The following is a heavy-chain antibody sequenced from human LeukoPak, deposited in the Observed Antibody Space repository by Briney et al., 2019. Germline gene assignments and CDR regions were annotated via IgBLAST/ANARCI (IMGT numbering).Heavy chain of an antibody. CDR2: IYYSGST. D-gene: IGHD6-13*01. J-gene: IGHJ4*02. CDR3: ANGDIAAAGVFDY. CDR1: GGSISSSSYY. Sequence: SETLSLTCTVSGGSISSSSYYWGWIRQPPGKGLEWIGSIYYSGSTYYNPSLKSRVTISVDTSKNQFSLKLSSVTAADTAVYYCANGDIAAAGVFDYWGQGTLVTVSS. V-gene: IGHV4-39*01.